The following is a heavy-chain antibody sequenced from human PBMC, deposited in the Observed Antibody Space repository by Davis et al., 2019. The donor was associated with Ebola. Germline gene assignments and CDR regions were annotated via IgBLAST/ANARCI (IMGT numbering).Heavy chain of an antibody. J-gene: IGHJ6*02. CDR2: ISSTSNYI. Sequence: PGGSLRLSCSVSAFTFSAYVMNLVRQAPGMGLEWVSSISSTSNYIYYADSVEGRFTISRDNAKNSLYLQMNTLRAEDTAVYYCARVYSDKLRVGIDYYYGMDVWGQGTAVTVSS. D-gene: IGHD4-17*01. CDR1: AFTFSAYV. V-gene: IGHV3-21*01. CDR3: ARVYSDKLRVGIDYYYGMDV.